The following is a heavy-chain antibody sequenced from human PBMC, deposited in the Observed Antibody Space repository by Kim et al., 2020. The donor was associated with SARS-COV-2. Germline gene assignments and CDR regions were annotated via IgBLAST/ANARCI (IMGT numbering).Heavy chain of an antibody. CDR1: GFTFSSYG. D-gene: IGHD3-10*01. J-gene: IGHJ3*02. Sequence: GGSLRLSCAASGFTFSSYGMHWVRQAPGKGLEWVAVIWYDGSNKYYADSVKGRFTISRDNSKNTLYLQMNSLRAEDTAVYYCAKVGYYGSGSFPGAFDIWGQGTMVTVSS. CDR3: AKVGYYGSGSFPGAFDI. V-gene: IGHV3-33*06. CDR2: IWYDGSNK.